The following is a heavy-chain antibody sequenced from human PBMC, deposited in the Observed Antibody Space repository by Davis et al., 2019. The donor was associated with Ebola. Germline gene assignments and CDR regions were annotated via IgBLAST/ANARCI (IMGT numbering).Heavy chain of an antibody. CDR3: ARVWSGYLLDY. J-gene: IGHJ4*02. D-gene: IGHD3-3*01. V-gene: IGHV3-66*01. CDR2: IYSGGST. CDR1: GFTVSSNY. Sequence: GGSLRLSCAASGFTVSSNYMSWVRQAPGTGLEWVSVIYSGGSTYYADSVKGRFTISRDNSKNTLYLQMNSLRAEDTAVYYCARVWSGYLLDYWGQGTLVTVSS.